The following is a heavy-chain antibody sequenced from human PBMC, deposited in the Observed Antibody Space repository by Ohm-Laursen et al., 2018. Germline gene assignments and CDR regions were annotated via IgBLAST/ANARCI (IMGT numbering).Heavy chain of an antibody. D-gene: IGHD6-19*01. V-gene: IGHV3-15*01. CDR3: TAGIPGLSRSSDY. J-gene: IGHJ4*02. CDR2: VKSEADGGTT. Sequence: SLRLSCAASGFTFSSYAMSWVRQAPGKGLECVGHVKSEADGGTTHYTAPVQGRFSISRDDSKNIVHLQMNSLSTEDTAMYYCTAGIPGLSRSSDYWGQGTLVTVSS. CDR1: GFTFSSYA.